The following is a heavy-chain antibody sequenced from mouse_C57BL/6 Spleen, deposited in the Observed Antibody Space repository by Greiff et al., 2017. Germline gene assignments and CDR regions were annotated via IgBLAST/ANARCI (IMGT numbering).Heavy chain of an antibody. J-gene: IGHJ1*03. V-gene: IGHV1-22*01. Sequence: EVQLQQSGPELVKPGASVKMSCKASGYTFTDYNMHWVKQSHGKSLEWIGYINPNNGGTSYNQKFKGKATLTVNKSSSTAYMELRSLTSEDSAVYYGTRGEEGITTGDFDVWGTGTTVTVSS. CDR1: GYTFTDYN. CDR3: TRGEEGITTGDFDV. CDR2: INPNNGGT. D-gene: IGHD1-1*01.